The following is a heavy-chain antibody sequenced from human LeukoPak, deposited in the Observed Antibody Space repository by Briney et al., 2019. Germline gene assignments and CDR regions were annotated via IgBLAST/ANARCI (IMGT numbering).Heavy chain of an antibody. D-gene: IGHD6-19*01. CDR2: IIPILGIA. Sequence: GASVKVSCKTSGGTFSSYAISWVRQAPGQGLEWMGRIIPILGIANYAQKFQGRVTTTADKSTSTGYMELSSLRSEDTAVYYCARVESSGWLNWGQGTLVTVSS. CDR3: ARVESSGWLN. J-gene: IGHJ4*02. V-gene: IGHV1-69*04. CDR1: GGTFSSYA.